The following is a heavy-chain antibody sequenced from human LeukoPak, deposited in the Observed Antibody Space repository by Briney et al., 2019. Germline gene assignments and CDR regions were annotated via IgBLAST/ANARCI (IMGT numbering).Heavy chain of an antibody. CDR1: GFTFSSYA. CDR3: AKSMTTVTTLKYYYYMDV. CDR2: ISGSGGST. D-gene: IGHD4-17*01. Sequence: GGSLRLSCAGSGFTFSSYAMSWVRQAPGKGLEWVSVISGSGGSTYYADSVKGRFTISRDKSKHTLYLQMNSLRAEDTAVYYCAKSMTTVTTLKYYYYMDVWGKGTTVTVSS. V-gene: IGHV3-23*01. J-gene: IGHJ6*03.